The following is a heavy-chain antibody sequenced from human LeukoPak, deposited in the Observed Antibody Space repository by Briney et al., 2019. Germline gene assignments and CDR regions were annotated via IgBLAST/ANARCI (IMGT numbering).Heavy chain of an antibody. Sequence: PSETLSLTCTVSGGSISSSNYYWGWIRQPPGKGLEWIGSVHYSGSTYYNPSLKSRITISIDTSKNQFSLKLSSVTAADSAVYYCARDHVVVVAAGGIDYWGQGTLVTVST. D-gene: IGHD2-15*01. CDR2: VHYSGST. J-gene: IGHJ4*02. V-gene: IGHV4-39*07. CDR3: ARDHVVVVAAGGIDY. CDR1: GGSISSSNYY.